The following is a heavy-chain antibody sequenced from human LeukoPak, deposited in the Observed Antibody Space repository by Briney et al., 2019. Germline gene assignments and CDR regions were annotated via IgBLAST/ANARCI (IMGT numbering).Heavy chain of an antibody. V-gene: IGHV4-61*02. CDR3: ARVGHDYVWGSYRPFDY. Sequence: PSETLSLTCTVSGGSISSGSYYWSWIRQPAGKGLEWIGRIYTSGSTNYNPSPKSRVTISVDTSKNQFSLKLSSVTAADTAVYYCARVGHDYVWGSYRPFDYWGQGTLVTVSS. J-gene: IGHJ4*02. D-gene: IGHD3-16*02. CDR2: IYTSGST. CDR1: GGSISSGSYY.